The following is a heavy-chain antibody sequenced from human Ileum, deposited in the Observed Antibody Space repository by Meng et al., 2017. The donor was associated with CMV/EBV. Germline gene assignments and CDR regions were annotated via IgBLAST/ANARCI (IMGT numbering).Heavy chain of an antibody. Sequence: QVPLQESGPGPVKPSETLSLTCTVSGTSITGYYWSWIRQSAAKGLEWIGRIYTSGSTNYNPSLHSRVSMSIDTSKNQFSLKLRSVTAADTAVYYCAREGSAVHWGQGTLVTVSS. D-gene: IGHD6-13*01. CDR3: AREGSAVH. V-gene: IGHV4-4*07. CDR2: IYTSGST. CDR1: GTSITGYY. J-gene: IGHJ4*02.